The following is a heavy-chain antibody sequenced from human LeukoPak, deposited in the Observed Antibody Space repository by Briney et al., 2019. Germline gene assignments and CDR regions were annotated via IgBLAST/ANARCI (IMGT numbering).Heavy chain of an antibody. CDR1: GFTFSSYA. D-gene: IGHD2-15*01. CDR3: AKVGPRHIVVVVAATDY. Sequence: GGSLRLSCAASGFTFSSYAMSWVRQAPGKGLEWVSAISGSGGSTYYADSVKGRFTISRDNSKNTLYLQMNSLRAEDTAVYYCAKVGPRHIVVVVAATDYWGQGTLVTVSS. V-gene: IGHV3-23*01. J-gene: IGHJ4*02. CDR2: ISGSGGST.